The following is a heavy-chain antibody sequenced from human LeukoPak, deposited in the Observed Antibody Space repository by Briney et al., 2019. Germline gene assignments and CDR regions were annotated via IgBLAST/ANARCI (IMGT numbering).Heavy chain of an antibody. CDR2: ISYDGSNK. D-gene: IGHD6-19*01. Sequence: GRSLRLSCAASGFTFSSYAMHWVRQAPGKGLEWVAVISYDGSNKYYADSVKGRFTISRVNSKNTLYLQMNSLRAEDTAVYYCARGGYSSGPRRAFDIWGQGTMVTVSS. J-gene: IGHJ3*02. CDR3: ARGGYSSGPRRAFDI. V-gene: IGHV3-30*04. CDR1: GFTFSSYA.